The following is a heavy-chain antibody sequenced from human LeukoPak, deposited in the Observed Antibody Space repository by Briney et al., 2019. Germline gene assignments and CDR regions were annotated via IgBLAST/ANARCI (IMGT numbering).Heavy chain of an antibody. V-gene: IGHV4-30-4*08. CDR1: GGSISSGDYY. D-gene: IGHD6-13*01. J-gene: IGHJ4*02. Sequence: SQTLSLTCTVSGGSISSGDYYWSWLRQPPGKGLEWIGYIYYSGSTYYNPSLKSRVTISVDTSKNQFSLKLSSVTAADTAVYYCARVWYSSSCFDYWGQGTLVTVSS. CDR2: IYYSGST. CDR3: ARVWYSSSCFDY.